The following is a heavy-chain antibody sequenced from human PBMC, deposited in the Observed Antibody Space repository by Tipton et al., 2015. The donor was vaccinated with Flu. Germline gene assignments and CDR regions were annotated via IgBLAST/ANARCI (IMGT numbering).Heavy chain of an antibody. CDR3: AKVKFGWVES. CDR1: DGSISSSSHY. V-gene: IGHV4-39*07. Sequence: TLSLTCSVSDGSISSSSHYWGWIRQSPGRGLEWVGSIYYTGYPYHNPSLKSRLAMSIDTSKIQFSLRLSSMTAAGTAVYYCAKVKFGWVESWAQGILVTVSS. D-gene: IGHD3-16*01. CDR2: IYYTGYP. J-gene: IGHJ5*01.